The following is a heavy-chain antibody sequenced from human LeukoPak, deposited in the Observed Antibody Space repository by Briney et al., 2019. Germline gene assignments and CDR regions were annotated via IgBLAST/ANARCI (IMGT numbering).Heavy chain of an antibody. J-gene: IGHJ3*02. CDR1: GFTVSNYY. D-gene: IGHD2-21*02. CDR3: ARDRGCGDCYPPANDAFDI. CDR2: IYSGGST. V-gene: IGHV3-66*01. Sequence: GGSLRLSCAASGFTVSNYYMSWVRQAPGKGLEWVSVIYSGGSTYYADSVKGRFTISRDNSKSTLYLQMNSLRAEDTAVYYCARDRGCGDCYPPANDAFDIWGQGTMVTVSS.